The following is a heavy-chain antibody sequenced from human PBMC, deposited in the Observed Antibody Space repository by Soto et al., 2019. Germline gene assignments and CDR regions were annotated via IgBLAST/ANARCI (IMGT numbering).Heavy chain of an antibody. Sequence: QVQLQESGPGLVKPSETLSLTCTVSGGSIRDYFWTWIRQPPGKGLEWIGYSYYSGRTNYNPSLKSRVSISVDTSKNPFALQLRSVTAADTAVYYCARVGGDDFGDSGGFDSWGQGTLVTVSS. CDR2: SYYSGRT. J-gene: IGHJ4*02. D-gene: IGHD4-17*01. CDR3: ARVGGDDFGDSGGFDS. CDR1: GGSIRDYF. V-gene: IGHV4-59*01.